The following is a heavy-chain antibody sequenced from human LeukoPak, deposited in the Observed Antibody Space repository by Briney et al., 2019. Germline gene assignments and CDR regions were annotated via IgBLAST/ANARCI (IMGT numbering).Heavy chain of an antibody. V-gene: IGHV3-20*04. CDR2: TTWNGGST. CDR3: ARGAHDAFDI. Sequence: GGSLRLSCAASGFTFSSYAMSWVRHGPGKGLEWVSYTTWNGGSTGYADSVKGRFTISRDNAKKSLYLQMNSLRAEDTALYYCARGAHDAFDIWGQGTMVTVSS. CDR1: GFTFSSYA. J-gene: IGHJ3*02.